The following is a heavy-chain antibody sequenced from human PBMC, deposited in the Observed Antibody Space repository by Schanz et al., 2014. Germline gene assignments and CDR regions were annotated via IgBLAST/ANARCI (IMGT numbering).Heavy chain of an antibody. CDR3: AKDLPAVAVAPLMTGLYDS. D-gene: IGHD6-19*01. CDR2: ISWNSGSV. Sequence: EVQLVESGGGLVQPGRSLRLSCAASGFTFDNYAMHWVRQAPGKGLEWVSSISWNSGSVAYADSVKGRFTISRDDAKNSLYLQMNSLRAEDTAVYHCAKDLPAVAVAPLMTGLYDSWGQGTLVTVSS. CDR1: GFTFDNYA. J-gene: IGHJ4*02. V-gene: IGHV3-9*01.